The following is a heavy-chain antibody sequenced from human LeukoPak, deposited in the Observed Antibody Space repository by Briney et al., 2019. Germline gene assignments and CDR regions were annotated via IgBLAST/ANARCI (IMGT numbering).Heavy chain of an antibody. V-gene: IGHV1-69*05. CDR2: IIPIFGTA. D-gene: IGHD6-6*01. CDR3: AREHIAARRGFDY. CDR1: GYTFTAYY. J-gene: IGHJ4*02. Sequence: ASVKVSCKASGYTFTAYYMHWVRQAPGQGLEWMGRIIPIFGTANYAQKFQGRVTITTDESTSTAYMELSSLRSEDTAVYYCAREHIAARRGFDYWGQGTLVTVSS.